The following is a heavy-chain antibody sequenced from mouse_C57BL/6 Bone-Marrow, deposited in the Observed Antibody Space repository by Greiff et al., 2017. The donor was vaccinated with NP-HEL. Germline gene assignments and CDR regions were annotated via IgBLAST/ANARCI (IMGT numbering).Heavy chain of an antibody. D-gene: IGHD2-5*01. Sequence: VQLQQPGAELVKPGASVKMSCKASGYTFTSYWITWVKQRPGQGLEWIGDIYPGSGSTNYNEKFKSKATLTVDTSSSTAYMQLSSLTSEDSAVYYCARDWAYSNYAMDYWGQGTSVTVSS. CDR2: IYPGSGST. V-gene: IGHV1-55*01. CDR1: GYTFTSYW. CDR3: ARDWAYSNYAMDY. J-gene: IGHJ4*01.